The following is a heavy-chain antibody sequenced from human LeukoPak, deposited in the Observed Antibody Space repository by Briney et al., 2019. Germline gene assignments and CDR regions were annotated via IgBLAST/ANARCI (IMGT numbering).Heavy chain of an antibody. CDR1: GYSFTTYW. CDR2: IYPGDSDT. Sequence: GESLKISCKGSGYSFTTYWIGWVRQMPGKGLEWMGIIYPGDSDTTYSPSFQGQVTISADKSISTAYLQWSSLKASDTGMYYCARHPTDLYNWFDPWGQGTLVTVSS. CDR3: ARHPTDLYNWFDP. D-gene: IGHD3-3*01. J-gene: IGHJ5*02. V-gene: IGHV5-51*01.